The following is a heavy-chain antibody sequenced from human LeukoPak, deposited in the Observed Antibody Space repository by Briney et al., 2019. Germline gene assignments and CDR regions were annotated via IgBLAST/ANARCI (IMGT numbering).Heavy chain of an antibody. Sequence: PGGSLRLSCAASGVTFDDYAMHWVRQAPRKGLGWVSGVSWNSGSIGYADSVKGRFALSRDNAKNSLYLQMNSLRAEDTALYYCAKDGLSEQHLGYYYYYDMDVWGKGTTVTVSS. D-gene: IGHD6-13*01. CDR2: VSWNSGSI. CDR3: AKDGLSEQHLGYYYYYDMDV. CDR1: GVTFDDYA. V-gene: IGHV3-9*01. J-gene: IGHJ6*03.